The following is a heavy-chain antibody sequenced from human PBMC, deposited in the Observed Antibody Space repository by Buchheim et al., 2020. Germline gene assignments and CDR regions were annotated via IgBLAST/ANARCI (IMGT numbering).Heavy chain of an antibody. CDR3: ARDFDRDCSSTSCDSAFDP. D-gene: IGHD2-2*01. CDR1: GFSLNSYE. V-gene: IGHV3-48*03. J-gene: IGHJ5*02. Sequence: EVQLVESGGGLVQPGGSLRLSCVVSGFSLNSYEMNWVRHAPGKGLEWIAYISPGGDTIHYADSVNGRFTISTHSAQRSLYLHMNSVRVEDTAVYFCARDFDRDCSSTSCDSAFDPWGQGTL. CDR2: ISPGGDTI.